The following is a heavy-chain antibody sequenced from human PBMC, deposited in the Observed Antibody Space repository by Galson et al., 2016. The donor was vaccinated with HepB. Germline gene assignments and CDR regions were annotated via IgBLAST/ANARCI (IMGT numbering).Heavy chain of an antibody. V-gene: IGHV4-4*07. CDR3: AGGSPAMDQWSREFYVY. Sequence: ETLSLTCSVSGASVSDYYWSWIRQSAGKGLEWVGRFYITGTTNYNPSLRSRVAMSVDKSANVFSLKLVSVTAADTSIYSCAGGSPAMDQWSREFYVYWGHGALVTVSS. CDR2: FYITGTT. D-gene: IGHD3-10*01. J-gene: IGHJ4*01. CDR1: GASVSDYY.